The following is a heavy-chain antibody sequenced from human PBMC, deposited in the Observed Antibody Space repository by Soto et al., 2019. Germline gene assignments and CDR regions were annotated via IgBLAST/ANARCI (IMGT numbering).Heavy chain of an antibody. CDR3: AKIGNGDWYYYYYYMDV. CDR2: ISGSGGST. CDR1: GFTFSSYA. D-gene: IGHD4-17*01. Sequence: EVQLLESGGGLVQPGGSLRLSCAASGFTFSSYAMSWVGQAPGKGLEWVSAISGSGGSTYYADSVKGRFTISRDNSKNTLYLQMNSLSAEDTAVYYCAKIGNGDWYYYYYYMDVWGKGTTVTVSS. V-gene: IGHV3-23*01. J-gene: IGHJ6*03.